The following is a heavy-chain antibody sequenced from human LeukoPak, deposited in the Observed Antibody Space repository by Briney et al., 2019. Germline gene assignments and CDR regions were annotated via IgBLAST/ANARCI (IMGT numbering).Heavy chain of an antibody. Sequence: ASVKVSCKASGYTFTGYYMHWVRQAPGQGLEWMGWINPNSGGTNYAQKFQGRVTTTRDTSISTAYMELSRLRSDDTAVYYCAAHCSSTSCRHDYWGQRTLVTVSS. V-gene: IGHV1-2*02. CDR2: INPNSGGT. CDR3: AAHCSSTSCRHDY. D-gene: IGHD2-2*01. CDR1: GYTFTGYY. J-gene: IGHJ4*02.